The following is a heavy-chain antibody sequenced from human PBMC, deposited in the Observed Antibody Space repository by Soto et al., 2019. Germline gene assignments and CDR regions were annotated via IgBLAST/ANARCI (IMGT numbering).Heavy chain of an antibody. J-gene: IGHJ5*02. CDR2: INPNSGGT. CDR1: GYTFTGYY. D-gene: IGHD2-15*01. CDR3: ARGGDLYCSGGSCYSWFDP. Sequence: QVQLVQSGAEVKKPGASVKVSCKASGYTFTGYYMHWVRQAPGQGLEWMEWINPNSGGTNYAQKFQGWVTMTRDTSISTAYMELSRLRSDDTAVYYCARGGDLYCSGGSCYSWFDPWGQGTLVTVSS. V-gene: IGHV1-2*04.